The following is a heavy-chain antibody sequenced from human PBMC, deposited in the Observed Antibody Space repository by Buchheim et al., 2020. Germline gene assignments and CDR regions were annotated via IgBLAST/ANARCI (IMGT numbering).Heavy chain of an antibody. CDR1: GGSFSGYY. Sequence: QVQLQQWGAGLLKPSETLSLTCAVYGGSFSGYYWSWIRQPPGKGLEWIGEINHSGSTNYNPSLKSRVTISVDTSKNQFSPKLSSVTAADTAVYYCARGYYYGSGSYKATFDYWGQGTL. D-gene: IGHD3-10*01. J-gene: IGHJ4*02. CDR2: INHSGST. V-gene: IGHV4-34*01. CDR3: ARGYYYGSGSYKATFDY.